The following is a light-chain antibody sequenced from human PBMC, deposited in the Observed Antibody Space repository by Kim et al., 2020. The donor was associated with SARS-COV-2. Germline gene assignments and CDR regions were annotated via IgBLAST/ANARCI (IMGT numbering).Light chain of an antibody. CDR3: QAWDSNACV. J-gene: IGLJ1*01. CDR2: HDN. Sequence: EKKHVSWYQQKPGQSPVLVIYHDNKRPSGIPERFSGSNSGNTATLTITGTQSVDEADYHCQAWDSNACVFGAGTKVTVL. CDR1: EKKH. V-gene: IGLV3-1*01.